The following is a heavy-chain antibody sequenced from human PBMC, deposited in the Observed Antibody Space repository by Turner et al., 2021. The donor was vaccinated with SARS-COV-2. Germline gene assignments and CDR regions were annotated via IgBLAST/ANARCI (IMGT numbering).Heavy chain of an antibody. J-gene: IGHJ5*02. CDR1: GDSISSYY. D-gene: IGHD3-16*01. V-gene: IGHV4-59*07. Sequence: QVELQESGPELLKPSDTVSLSCSVSGDSISSYYWHWIRQPPGKGREWSGYIFYTGSTSFNPSLNDRATMSVDTSENQFFLHLKSVTPADTTVYHCSRGAYASVSLNKFDAWGQGILVSVSS. CDR2: IFYTGST. CDR3: SRGAYASVSLNKFDA.